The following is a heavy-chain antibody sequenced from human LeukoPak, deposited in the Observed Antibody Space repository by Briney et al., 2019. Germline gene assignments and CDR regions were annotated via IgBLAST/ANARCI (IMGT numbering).Heavy chain of an antibody. Sequence: PGGSLRLSCAASGFTFSSYAMHWVRQAPGRGLEWVAIISYDGDEKYYADSVRGRFTVSRDDSKNTLFLQMSSLRAEDTAVYYCTTDLTIFGVARVDYWGQGTLVTVSS. CDR2: ISYDGDEK. D-gene: IGHD3-3*01. CDR1: GFTFSSYA. V-gene: IGHV3-30*04. CDR3: TTDLTIFGVARVDY. J-gene: IGHJ4*02.